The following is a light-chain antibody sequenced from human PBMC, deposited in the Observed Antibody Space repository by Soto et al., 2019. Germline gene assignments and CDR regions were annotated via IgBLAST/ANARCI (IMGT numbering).Light chain of an antibody. CDR2: DAS. V-gene: IGKV3-11*01. CDR3: QQRYNWPPT. CDR1: QYVSSF. Sequence: EIVLTQSPGTLSLSPGERATLSCRASQYVSSFLAWYQQKAGQAPRLLIYDASHRATGIPARFSGSGSGTDFTLTINSLEPEDFALYYCQQRYNWPPTFGQGTKVDSK. J-gene: IGKJ1*01.